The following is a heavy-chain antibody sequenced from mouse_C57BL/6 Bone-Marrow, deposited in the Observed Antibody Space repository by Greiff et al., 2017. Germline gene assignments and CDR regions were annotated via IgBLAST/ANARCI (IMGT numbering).Heavy chain of an antibody. J-gene: IGHJ4*01. D-gene: IGHD2-2*01. CDR2: IDPEDGDT. CDR1: GFNIKDYY. Sequence: VQLQQSGAELVKPGASVKLSCTASGFNIKDYYMHWVKQRTEQGLEWIGRIDPEDGDTKYAPKFQGKATITADTSSNTAYLQLSSLTSEDTAVYYCARGLQRRLYYARDYWGQGTSVTVAA. CDR3: ARGLQRRLYYARDY. V-gene: IGHV14-2*01.